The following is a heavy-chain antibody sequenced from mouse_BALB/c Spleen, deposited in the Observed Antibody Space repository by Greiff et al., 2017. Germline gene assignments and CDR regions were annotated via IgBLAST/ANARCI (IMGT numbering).Heavy chain of an antibody. V-gene: IGHV1-26*01. CDR3: ARALFYAMDY. CDR2: INPNNGGT. CDR1: GYTFTEYS. Sequence: EVQLQQPGPELVKPGASVKISCKTSGYTFTEYSMNWVKQSLGKSLEWIGVINPNNGGTSYNQKFKGKATLTVDKSSSTAYMELRSLTSEDSAVYYCARALFYAMDYWGQGTTVTVSA. D-gene: IGHD3-1*01. J-gene: IGHJ4*01.